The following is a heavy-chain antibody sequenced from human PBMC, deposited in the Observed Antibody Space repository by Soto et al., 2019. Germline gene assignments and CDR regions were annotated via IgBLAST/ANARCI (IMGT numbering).Heavy chain of an antibody. CDR2: VNPILSMS. Sequence: QVQLVQSGAEVKRPGSSVKVSCKASGDTFSFYSINWVRQAPGLGLEWMGRVNPILSMSNYAQRFQGRVTMAADKTTGTAYMQLSGLRSEATAMYYCATSYGSGYRAFDYWGQGAPVTVSS. CDR1: GDTFSFYS. D-gene: IGHD3-10*01. CDR3: ATSYGSGYRAFDY. V-gene: IGHV1-69*04. J-gene: IGHJ4*02.